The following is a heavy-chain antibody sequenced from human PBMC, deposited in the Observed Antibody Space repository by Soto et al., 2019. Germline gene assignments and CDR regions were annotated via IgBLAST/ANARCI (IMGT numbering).Heavy chain of an antibody. CDR1: GFTFSSYS. CDR2: ISSSSSTI. V-gene: IGHV3-48*01. CDR3: ARDGGDYREHDAFDI. D-gene: IGHD4-17*01. J-gene: IGHJ3*02. Sequence: EVQLVESGGGLVQPGGSLRLSCAASGFTFSSYSMNWVRQAPGKGLEWVSYISSSSSTIYYADSVKGRFTISRDNAKNSLYLQMNSLRAEDTAVYYCARDGGDYREHDAFDIWGQGTMVTVSS.